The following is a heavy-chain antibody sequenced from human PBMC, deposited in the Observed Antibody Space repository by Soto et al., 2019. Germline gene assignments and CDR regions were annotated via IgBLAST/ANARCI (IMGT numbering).Heavy chain of an antibody. D-gene: IGHD6-13*01. CDR1: GGSISSGGYY. V-gene: IGHV4-31*03. CDR2: IYYSGST. CDR3: ASSISSWYVSRRGGLDY. J-gene: IGHJ4*02. Sequence: NPSETLSLTCTVSGGSISSGGYYWSWIRRHPGKGLEWIGYIYYSGSTYYNPSLKSRVTISVDTSKNQFSLKLSSVTAADTAVYYCASSISSWYVSRRGGLDYWGQGTLVTVSS.